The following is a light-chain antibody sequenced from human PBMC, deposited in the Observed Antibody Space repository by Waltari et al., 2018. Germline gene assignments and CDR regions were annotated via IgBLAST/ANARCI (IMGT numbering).Light chain of an antibody. Sequence: VLTQSPGTLSLSPGERATLSCRASQSLTKRYLAWYQQKPGQAPRPLIYGASSRAAGSPDRFSGSGSGTDFTLTISRLEPEDSALYYCQQYGSSIMYTFGQGTKLEIK. J-gene: IGKJ2*01. CDR2: GAS. CDR1: QSLTKRY. CDR3: QQYGSSIMYT. V-gene: IGKV3-20*01.